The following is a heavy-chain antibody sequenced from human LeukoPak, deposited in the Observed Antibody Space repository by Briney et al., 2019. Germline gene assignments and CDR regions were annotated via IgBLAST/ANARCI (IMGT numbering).Heavy chain of an antibody. CDR1: GYTFTSYA. CDR2: INAGNGNT. CDR3: ARDSGGRQLVRRYFDY. Sequence: ASVKVSCKASGYTFTSYAIHWVRQAPGQRLEWMGWINAGNGNTKYSQKFQGRVTITRDTSASTAYMELSSLRSEDTAVYYCARDSGGRQLVRRYFDYWGQGTLVTVSS. D-gene: IGHD6-13*01. V-gene: IGHV1-3*01. J-gene: IGHJ4*02.